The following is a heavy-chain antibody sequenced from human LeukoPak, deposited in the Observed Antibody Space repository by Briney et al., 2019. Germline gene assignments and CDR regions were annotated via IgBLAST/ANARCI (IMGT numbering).Heavy chain of an antibody. Sequence: GGSLRLSCAASRFTFSSYGMHWVRQAPGKGLEWVAFVRSDGSVEYYADSVKGRFTISRDNSKNTLYLQMNSLRAEDSAVYYCAKDLGTLISGTYYYYFDYWGQGTLVTVSS. V-gene: IGHV3-30*02. CDR2: VRSDGSVE. CDR3: AKDLGTLISGTYYYYFDY. D-gene: IGHD3-10*01. J-gene: IGHJ4*02. CDR1: RFTFSSYG.